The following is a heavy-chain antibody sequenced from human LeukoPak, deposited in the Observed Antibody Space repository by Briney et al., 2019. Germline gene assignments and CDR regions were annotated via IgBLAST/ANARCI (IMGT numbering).Heavy chain of an antibody. CDR3: ARPGIVGNGNAFDI. J-gene: IGHJ3*02. V-gene: IGHV4-59*08. CDR2: VYYSGST. D-gene: IGHD1-26*01. CDR1: GGSTRTYY. Sequence: PSETLSLTCTVSGGSTRTYYWSWIRQPPGKGLDYIGYVYYSGSTNYNPSLKSRVTISVDTSKNQFSLKLISVTAADTAVYYCARPGIVGNGNAFDIWGQGTMVTVSS.